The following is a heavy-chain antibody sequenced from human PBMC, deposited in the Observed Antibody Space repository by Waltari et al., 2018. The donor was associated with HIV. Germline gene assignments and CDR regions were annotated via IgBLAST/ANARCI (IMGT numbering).Heavy chain of an antibody. CDR2: ISAYNGNT. Sequence: QVQLLPSGAEVKKPGASVKVSCTASGYTFTSHAISWVPPAPGEGLEWMGWISAYNGNTNYAQKLQGRVTMTTDTSTSTAYMELRSLRSDDTAVYYCARGERAAAGPRPIGAFDIWGQGTMVTVSS. CDR1: GYTFTSHA. D-gene: IGHD6-13*01. J-gene: IGHJ3*02. V-gene: IGHV1-18*01. CDR3: ARGERAAAGPRPIGAFDI.